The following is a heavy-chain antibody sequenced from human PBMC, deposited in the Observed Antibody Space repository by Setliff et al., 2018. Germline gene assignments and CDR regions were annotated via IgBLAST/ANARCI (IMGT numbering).Heavy chain of an antibody. CDR2: ISSSGITI. CDR1: GFTFSSYE. Sequence: PGESLKISCAASGFTFSSYEMNWVRQAPGKGLEWVSYISSSGITIYYADSVKGRFTISRDNAKNSLYLQMNSLRAEDTAVYSCARAHGYSYGPFDYWGQGTLVTVSS. J-gene: IGHJ4*02. V-gene: IGHV3-48*03. CDR3: ARAHGYSYGPFDY. D-gene: IGHD5-18*01.